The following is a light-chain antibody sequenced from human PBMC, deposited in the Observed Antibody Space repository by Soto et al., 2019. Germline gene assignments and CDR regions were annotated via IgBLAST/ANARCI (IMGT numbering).Light chain of an antibody. V-gene: IGLV1-44*01. CDR2: NNN. Sequence: QSVLTQPLSASGTPGQRVTISCSGSSSNIGTNTVSWYQHLPGTAPKLLIYNNNQRPSGVPDRFSGSKSGTSASLAISGHQSEDEADYYCAAWDDSLSGHFVFGTGTKVTVL. J-gene: IGLJ1*01. CDR3: AAWDDSLSGHFV. CDR1: SSNIGTNT.